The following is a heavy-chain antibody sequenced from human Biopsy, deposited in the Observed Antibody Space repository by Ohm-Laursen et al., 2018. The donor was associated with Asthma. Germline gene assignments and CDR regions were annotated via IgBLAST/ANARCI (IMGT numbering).Heavy chain of an antibody. CDR3: ARAVDYSHYYGIDV. CDR2: ISVYNGNT. D-gene: IGHD3-10*01. CDR1: GHTFNSAG. V-gene: IGHV1-18*01. Sequence: GATVKISCNTSGHTFNSAGITWVRQAPGQGLEWMGWISVYNGNTKVAQKLQDRVTMITDTSTSTAYMELRSLRSDDTAVYFCARAVDYSHYYGIDVWGQGTTVTVS. J-gene: IGHJ6*02.